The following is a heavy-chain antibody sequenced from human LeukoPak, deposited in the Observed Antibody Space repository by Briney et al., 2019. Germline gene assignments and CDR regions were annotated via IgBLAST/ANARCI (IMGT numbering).Heavy chain of an antibody. CDR1: GGTFSSYA. Sequence: SVKVSCKASGGTFSSYAISWVRQAPGQGLEWMGRIIPILGIANYAQKFQSRVTITADKSTRTAYMELSSLRSEDTAVYYCARRVVVVTDYYGMDVWGQGTTVTVSS. V-gene: IGHV1-69*04. J-gene: IGHJ6*02. CDR3: ARRVVVVTDYYGMDV. CDR2: IIPILGIA. D-gene: IGHD2-21*02.